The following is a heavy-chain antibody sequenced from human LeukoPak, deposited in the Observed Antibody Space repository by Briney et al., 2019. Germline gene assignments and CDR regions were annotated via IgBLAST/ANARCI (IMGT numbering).Heavy chain of an antibody. D-gene: IGHD3-22*01. V-gene: IGHV3-7*01. Sequence: GGSLRLSCEASGFTFRRYWMSWVRQAPGKGPEWVANIKQDGSEKYYADSVTGRFTISRDNAKNSLYLQMNSLRAEDTAVYYCASTPTYDSSGYYPGNYYYYYMDVWGKGTTVTVSS. CDR2: IKQDGSEK. J-gene: IGHJ6*03. CDR3: ASTPTYDSSGYYPGNYYYYYMDV. CDR1: GFTFRRYW.